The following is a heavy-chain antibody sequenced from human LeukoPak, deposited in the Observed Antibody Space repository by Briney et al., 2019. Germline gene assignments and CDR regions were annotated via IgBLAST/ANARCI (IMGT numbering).Heavy chain of an antibody. CDR1: GYTFTSYY. Sequence: GASVKVSCKASGYTFTSYYMHWVRQAPGQGLEWMGIINPSGGSTSYAQKFQGRVTMTRDMSTSTVYMELSSLRSEDTAVYYCARVGYYYDSSGYYGPLEYWGQGTLVTVSS. D-gene: IGHD3-22*01. V-gene: IGHV1-46*01. CDR3: ARVGYYYDSSGYYGPLEY. CDR2: INPSGGST. J-gene: IGHJ4*02.